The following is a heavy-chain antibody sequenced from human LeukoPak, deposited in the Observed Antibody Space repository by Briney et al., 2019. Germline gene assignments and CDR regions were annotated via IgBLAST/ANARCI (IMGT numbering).Heavy chain of an antibody. V-gene: IGHV4-39*01. CDR2: IYYSGST. Sequence: SETLSLTCTVSGGSINSTTFYWGWIRQPPGKGLEWVGSIYYSGSTYYNPSLKSRITISVDTSKNQFSLKLRSVTAADTAVYYCGSGRQQLDFWGQGTLVTVSS. CDR1: GGSINSTTFY. CDR3: GSGRQQLDF. D-gene: IGHD6-13*01. J-gene: IGHJ4*02.